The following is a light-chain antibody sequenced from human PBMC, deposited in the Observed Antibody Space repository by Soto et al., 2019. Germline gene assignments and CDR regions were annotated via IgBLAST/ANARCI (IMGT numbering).Light chain of an antibody. Sequence: EIVMTQSPATLSVSPGEGATLSCRASQSVRTKLAWYQQKAGQAPRLLIYGASTRATGVSDRFSGSGSGTEYTLTISSLQSEDFAVYYCQQYDTWPSITLGQGTRLEIK. CDR3: QQYDTWPSIT. V-gene: IGKV3-15*01. CDR1: QSVRTK. J-gene: IGKJ5*01. CDR2: GAS.